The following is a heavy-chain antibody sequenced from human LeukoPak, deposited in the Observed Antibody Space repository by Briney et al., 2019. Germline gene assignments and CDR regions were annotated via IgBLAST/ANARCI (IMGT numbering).Heavy chain of an antibody. CDR1: GYTFINYG. Sequence: ASVKVSCKASGYTFINYGIIWVRQAPGQGLEWMGWMNTYNGNTNYAQKLQGRVTMTTDTSTSTAYMELRSLRSDDTAVYYCARWDLRAARGDYWGQGTLVTVSS. CDR3: ARWDLRAARGDY. J-gene: IGHJ4*02. CDR2: MNTYNGNT. V-gene: IGHV1-18*01. D-gene: IGHD3-10*01.